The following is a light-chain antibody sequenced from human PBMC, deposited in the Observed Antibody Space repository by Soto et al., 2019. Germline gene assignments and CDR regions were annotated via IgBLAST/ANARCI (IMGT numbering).Light chain of an antibody. CDR1: QSISSW. J-gene: IGKJ1*01. Sequence: DIQMTQSPSTLSASVGDRVTITCRASQSISSWLAWYQQKAGKAPKLLTYEASTLESGVPSRFTGSGSGTEFTLTISSLQPDDFATYYCLQYNSYWTFGQGTKVDIK. CDR2: EAS. CDR3: LQYNSYWT. V-gene: IGKV1-5*03.